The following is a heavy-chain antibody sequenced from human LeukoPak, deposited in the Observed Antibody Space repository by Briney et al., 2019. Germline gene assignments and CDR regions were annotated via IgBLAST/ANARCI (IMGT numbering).Heavy chain of an antibody. CDR3: AKPPRTQTAFDY. D-gene: IGHD1-1*01. J-gene: IGHJ4*02. V-gene: IGHV3-30*18. CDR2: ISYDGSNK. Sequence: GGSLRLSCAASGFTFSSYGMHWVRQAPGKGLEWVAVISYDGSNKYYADSVKGRFTISRDNSKNTLYLQMNSLRAEDTAVYYCAKPPRTQTAFDYWGQGTLVTVSS. CDR1: GFTFSSYG.